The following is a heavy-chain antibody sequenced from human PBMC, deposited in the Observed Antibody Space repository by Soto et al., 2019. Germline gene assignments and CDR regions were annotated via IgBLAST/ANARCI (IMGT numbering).Heavy chain of an antibody. CDR3: ARDGGYRSSTSCYTRGYYGMDV. D-gene: IGHD2-2*02. V-gene: IGHV4-59*01. CDR2: IYYSGST. Sequence: SETLSLTCTVSGGSISSYYWSWIRQPPGKGLEWIGYIYYSGSTNYNPSLKSRVTISVDTSKNQFSLKLSSVTAADTAVYYCARDGGYRSSTSCYTRGYYGMDVWGQGTTVTVSS. J-gene: IGHJ6*02. CDR1: GGSISSYY.